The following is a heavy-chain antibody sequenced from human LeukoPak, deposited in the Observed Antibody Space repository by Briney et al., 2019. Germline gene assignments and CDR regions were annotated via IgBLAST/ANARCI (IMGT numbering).Heavy chain of an antibody. J-gene: IGHJ4*02. CDR2: IYHSGNT. Sequence: SGTLSLTCVVSGRSISSNNWWSWVRQPPGKGLEWIGEIYHSGNTNYNPSLESRVTISIDKSKNQFSLKLSSVTAADTAMYYCARGPKTSFDYWGQGTLVTVSS. CDR3: ARGPKTSFDY. V-gene: IGHV4-4*02. CDR1: GRSISSNNW.